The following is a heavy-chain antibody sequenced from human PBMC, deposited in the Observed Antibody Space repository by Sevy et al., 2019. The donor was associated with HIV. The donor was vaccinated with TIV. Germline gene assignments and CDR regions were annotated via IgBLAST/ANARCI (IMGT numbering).Heavy chain of an antibody. V-gene: IGHV3-48*03. CDR2: ITLSGSST. J-gene: IGHJ4*02. D-gene: IGHD6-19*01. CDR3: ARDRQGITVAGIAIDY. Sequence: GGSLRLSCTASGFTFSNYEMNWVRQAPGKGLEWVSYITLSGSSTYYADSVKGRFTISRDNAKNSLYLQMNSLRAEDTAVYYCARDRQGITVAGIAIDYWGQGTLVTVSS. CDR1: GFTFSNYE.